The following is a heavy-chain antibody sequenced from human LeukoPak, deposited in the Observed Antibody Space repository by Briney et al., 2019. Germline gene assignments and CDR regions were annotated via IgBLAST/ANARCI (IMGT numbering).Heavy chain of an antibody. J-gene: IGHJ4*02. Sequence: PSETLSLTCAISSDSINSGGFSWSWIRQSPCNGLEWIGEINHSGSTNYNPSLKSRVTMSVDTSKNQFSLKLSSVTAAYTAVYYCAAEVGSGSYYTYDYWGQGTLVTVYS. CDR3: AAEVGSGSYYTYDY. CDR1: SDSINSGGFS. CDR2: INHSGST. V-gene: IGHV4-30-2*06. D-gene: IGHD3-10*01.